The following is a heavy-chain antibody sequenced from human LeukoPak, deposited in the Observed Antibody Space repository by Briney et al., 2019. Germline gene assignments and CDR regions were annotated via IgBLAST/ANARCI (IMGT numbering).Heavy chain of an antibody. CDR3: AKDKVYAISERSSYWYFDL. Sequence: GGSLRLSCAASGFTFSSYAMSWVRQAPGKGLEWVSAISGSGGSTYYADSVKGRFTISRDNSKNTLYLQMNSLRAEDTAVYYCAKDKVYAISERSSYWYFDLWGRGTLVTVSS. CDR1: GFTFSSYA. CDR2: ISGSGGST. V-gene: IGHV3-23*01. D-gene: IGHD2-8*01. J-gene: IGHJ2*01.